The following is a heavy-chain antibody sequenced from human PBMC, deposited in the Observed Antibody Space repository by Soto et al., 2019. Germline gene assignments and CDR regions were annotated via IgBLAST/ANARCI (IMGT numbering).Heavy chain of an antibody. J-gene: IGHJ4*02. CDR3: AKGGRQWLVTSDFNY. D-gene: IGHD6-19*01. CDR2: VSHDGRNT. CDR1: GFTFSDYA. V-gene: IGHV3-30*18. Sequence: VQLVESGGGVVQPGRSLRLSCAASGFTFSDYAMHWVRQAPGKGLEWVAVVSHDGRNTHYADSVKGRFTISRDSSKNTVSLEMTTLRAEDTAVYSCAKGGRQWLVTSDFNYWGQGALVTVSS.